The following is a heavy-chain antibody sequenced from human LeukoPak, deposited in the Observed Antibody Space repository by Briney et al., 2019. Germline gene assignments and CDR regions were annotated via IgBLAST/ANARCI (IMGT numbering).Heavy chain of an antibody. V-gene: IGHV3-23*01. CDR3: AKDRRRFWSGYLDY. J-gene: IGHJ4*02. Sequence: GGSLRLSCAASGFTFSSYGMSWVRQAPGKGLDWVSGITGSGLTTYYADSVKGRLTISRDNSKNTLYLQMNSLTAEDTAVYYCAKDRRRFWSGYLDYWGQGALVTVSS. CDR2: ITGSGLTT. CDR1: GFTFSSYG. D-gene: IGHD3-3*01.